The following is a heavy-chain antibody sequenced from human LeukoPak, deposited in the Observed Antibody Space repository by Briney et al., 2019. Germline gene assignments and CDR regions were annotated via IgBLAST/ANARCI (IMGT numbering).Heavy chain of an antibody. V-gene: IGHV4-59*01. D-gene: IGHD6-6*01. J-gene: IGHJ4*02. CDR1: GVSISSYY. Sequence: SETLSLTCTVSGVSISSYYWSWIRQPPGKGLEWIGYVYYSGSTNYNPSLKSRVTISVATSKNQFSLELSSVTAADTAVYYCAREMAAPYFEHWGQGTLVTVSS. CDR2: VYYSGST. CDR3: AREMAAPYFEH.